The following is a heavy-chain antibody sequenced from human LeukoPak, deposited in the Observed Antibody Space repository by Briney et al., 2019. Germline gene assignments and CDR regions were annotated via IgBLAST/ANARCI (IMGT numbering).Heavy chain of an antibody. CDR1: GSTFSNYG. CDR3: ARDGYSSSSGADWFDP. J-gene: IGHJ5*02. CDR2: IWYDGSNK. Sequence: GGSLRLSCGASGSTFSNYGMHWVRQAPGKGLEWVAVIWYDGSNKYYADSVKGRFTISRDNSKNTMYLQMNSLRAEDTAVYYCARDGYSSSSGADWFDPWGQGTLVTVSS. V-gene: IGHV3-33*01. D-gene: IGHD6-13*01.